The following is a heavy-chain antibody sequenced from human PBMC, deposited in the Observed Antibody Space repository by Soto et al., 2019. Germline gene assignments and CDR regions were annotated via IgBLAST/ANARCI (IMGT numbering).Heavy chain of an antibody. D-gene: IGHD2-15*01. Sequence: GGSLRLSCAASGFTFSSYSMNWVRQAPGKGLEWVSSISSSSSYIYYADSVKGRFTISRDNAQNSLYLQMNSLRAEDTAVYYFAREGGLLPAYWGQGTLVTVSS. J-gene: IGHJ4*02. V-gene: IGHV3-21*01. CDR1: GFTFSSYS. CDR3: AREGGLLPAY. CDR2: ISSSSSYI.